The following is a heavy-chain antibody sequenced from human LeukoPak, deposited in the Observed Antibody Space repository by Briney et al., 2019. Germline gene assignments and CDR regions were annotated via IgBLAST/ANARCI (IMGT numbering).Heavy chain of an antibody. J-gene: IGHJ4*02. CDR2: IYYSGST. CDR3: ARESGGSYAH. D-gene: IGHD1-26*01. Sequence: PSETLSLTCTVSGGSISSYYWSWIRQPPGKGLEWIGYIYYSGSTNYNPSPKSRVTISVDTSKNQFSLKLSSVTAADTAVYYCARESGGSYAHWGQGTLVTVSS. CDR1: GGSISSYY. V-gene: IGHV4-59*01.